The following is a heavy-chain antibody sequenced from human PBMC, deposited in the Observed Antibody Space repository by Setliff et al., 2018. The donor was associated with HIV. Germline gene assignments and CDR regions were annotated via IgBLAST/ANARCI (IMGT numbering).Heavy chain of an antibody. D-gene: IGHD3-9*01. CDR3: ASGGYDILTGLGH. CDR2: ISWNSGSI. V-gene: IGHV3-9*01. CDR1: GFTFDDYA. J-gene: IGHJ4*02. Sequence: GGSLRLSCAASGFTFDDYAMHWVRQAPGKGLEWVSGISWNSGSIGYADSVKGRFTISRDNAKNSLYLQMNSLRAEDTALYYCASGGYDILTGLGHWGQGTLVTVSS.